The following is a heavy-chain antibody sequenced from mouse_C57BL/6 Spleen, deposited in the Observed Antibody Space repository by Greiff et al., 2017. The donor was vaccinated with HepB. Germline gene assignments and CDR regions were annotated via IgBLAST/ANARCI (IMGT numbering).Heavy chain of an antibody. D-gene: IGHD1-1*01. V-gene: IGHV1-42*01. CDR1: GYSFTGYY. Sequence: VQLKESGSELVKPGASVKISCKASGYSFTGYYMNWVKQSPEKSLEWIGEINPSTGGTTYNQKFKAKATLTVDKSSSTAYMQLKSLTSEDSAVYYCARSLYYYGSSTYYFDYWGQGTTLTVSS. CDR3: ARSLYYYGSSTYYFDY. J-gene: IGHJ2*01. CDR2: INPSTGGT.